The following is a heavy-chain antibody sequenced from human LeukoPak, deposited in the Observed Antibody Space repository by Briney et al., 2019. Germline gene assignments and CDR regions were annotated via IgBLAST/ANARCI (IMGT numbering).Heavy chain of an antibody. J-gene: IGHJ3*02. Sequence: GGSLRLSCAASGFTFSSYAMHWVRQAPGKGLEYVSAISSNGGSTYYANSVKGRFTFSRDNSKNTLYLQMGNLRAEDMAVYYCARGSYYDFWSGYCPIWGQGTMVTVSS. CDR3: ARGSYYDFWSGYCPI. CDR1: GFTFSSYA. V-gene: IGHV3-64*01. D-gene: IGHD3-3*01. CDR2: ISSNGGST.